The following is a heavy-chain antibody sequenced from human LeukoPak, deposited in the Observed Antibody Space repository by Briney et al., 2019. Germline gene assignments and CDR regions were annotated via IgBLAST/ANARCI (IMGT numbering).Heavy chain of an antibody. V-gene: IGHV4-39*01. CDR1: GGSISSSNYY. J-gene: IGHJ4*02. CDR2: IYYSGST. CDR3: ARRWDGDYYTFDY. D-gene: IGHD4-17*01. Sequence: NPSETLSLTCTVSGGSISSSNYYWGWIRQPPGKGLEWIGSIYYSGSTYYNPSLKSRVTISVDTSKSQFSLKLSSVTAADTAVYYRARRWDGDYYTFDYWGQGTLVTVSS.